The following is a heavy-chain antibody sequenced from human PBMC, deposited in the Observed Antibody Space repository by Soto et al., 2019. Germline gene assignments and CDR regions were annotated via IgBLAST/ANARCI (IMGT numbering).Heavy chain of an antibody. Sequence: QVQLVQSGAEVKKPGASVKVSCKASGYTFTTHGISWVRQAPGQGLEWMGWVSGDNGHTNYAQSLQGRVTMNTDTSTNTAYMELRSLRSDDTAVYYCARDLGYCRSGTCYREWFDPWGQGTLVTVSS. CDR1: GYTFTTHG. D-gene: IGHD2-15*01. CDR3: ARDLGYCRSGTCYREWFDP. CDR2: VSGDNGHT. V-gene: IGHV1-18*01. J-gene: IGHJ5*02.